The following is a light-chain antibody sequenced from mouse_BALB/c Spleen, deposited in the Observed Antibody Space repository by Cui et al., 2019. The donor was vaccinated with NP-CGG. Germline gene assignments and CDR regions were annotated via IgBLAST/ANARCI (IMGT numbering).Light chain of an antibody. J-gene: IGLJ1*01. CDR3: ALWYSNHWV. CDR2: GTN. CDR1: TGAVTTSNY. V-gene: IGLV1*01. Sequence: QPVVTQDSALPTSPGKTVTLTCRSSTGAVTTSNYANWVQEKPDHLFTGLIGGTNNRAPGVPARFSGSLIGDKAALTITGAQTEDEAIYFCALWYSNHWVFGGGTKLTVL.